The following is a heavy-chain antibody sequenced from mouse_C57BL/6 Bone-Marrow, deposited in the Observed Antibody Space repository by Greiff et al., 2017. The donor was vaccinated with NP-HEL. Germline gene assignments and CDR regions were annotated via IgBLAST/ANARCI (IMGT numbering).Heavy chain of an antibody. V-gene: IGHV1-64*01. CDR2: IHPNSGST. D-gene: IGHD2-2*01. J-gene: IGHJ3*01. Sequence: QVQLQQPGAELVKPGASVKLSCKASGYTFTSYWMHWVKQRPGQGLEWIGMIHPNSGSTNYNEKFKSKATLTVDKSSSTAHMQLSSLTSEDSAVYYCARLRLRRGFAYWGQGTLVTVSA. CDR1: GYTFTSYW. CDR3: ARLRLRRGFAY.